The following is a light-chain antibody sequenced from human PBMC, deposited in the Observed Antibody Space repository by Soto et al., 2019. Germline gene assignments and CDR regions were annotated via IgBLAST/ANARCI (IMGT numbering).Light chain of an antibody. CDR2: TSG. CDR1: QRITTY. CDR3: QQTYSTPYT. Sequence: IHMTQSPSSLSASVGDRVTISCRASQRITTYLNWYQQKPGEAPKLLISTSGTLQRVVPSRFIGSGSGTDFTLTITSLQPADFATYFCQQTYSTPYTFGQGTKLESK. V-gene: IGKV1-39*01. J-gene: IGKJ2*01.